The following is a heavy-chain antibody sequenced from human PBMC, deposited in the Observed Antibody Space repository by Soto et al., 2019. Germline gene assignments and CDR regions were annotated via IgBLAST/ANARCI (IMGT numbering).Heavy chain of an antibody. D-gene: IGHD3-3*01. V-gene: IGHV3-23*01. J-gene: IGHJ6*02. CDR1: GFTFSSYA. Sequence: GGSLRLSCAASGFTFSSYAMSWVRQAPGKGLEWVSAISGSGGSTYYADSVKGRFTISRDNSKNTLYLQMNSLRAEDTAVYYCAKEKGYYDFWSGYYLPYYYYGMDVWGQGTTVTVSS. CDR3: AKEKGYYDFWSGYYLPYYYYGMDV. CDR2: ISGSGGST.